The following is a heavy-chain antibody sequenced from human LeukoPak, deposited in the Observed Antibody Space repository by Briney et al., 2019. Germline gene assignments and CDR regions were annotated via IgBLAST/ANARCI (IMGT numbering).Heavy chain of an antibody. V-gene: IGHV3-15*01. D-gene: IGHD4-17*01. J-gene: IGHJ4*02. CDR2: IKSKTDGGTT. CDR1: GGSISSYY. Sequence: ETLSLTCTVSGGSISSYYWSWIRQPPGKGLEWVGRIKSKTDGGTTDYAAPVKGRFTISRDDSKNTLYLQMNSLKTEDTAVYYCTTEVTTFFYFDYWGQGTLVTVSS. CDR3: TTEVTTFFYFDY.